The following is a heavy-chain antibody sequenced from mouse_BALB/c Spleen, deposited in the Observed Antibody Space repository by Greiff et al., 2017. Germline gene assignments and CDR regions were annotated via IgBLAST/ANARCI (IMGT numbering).Heavy chain of an antibody. CDR3: ASYYGSSYGFAD. Sequence: VQLQQSGAELVKPGASVKLSCTASGFNIKDTYMHWVKQRPEQGLEWIGRIDPANGNTKYDPKFQGKATITADTSSNTAYLQLSSLTSEDTAVYYCASYYGSSYGFADWGQGTLVTVSA. CDR1: GFNIKDTY. V-gene: IGHV14-3*02. D-gene: IGHD1-1*01. CDR2: IDPANGNT. J-gene: IGHJ3*01.